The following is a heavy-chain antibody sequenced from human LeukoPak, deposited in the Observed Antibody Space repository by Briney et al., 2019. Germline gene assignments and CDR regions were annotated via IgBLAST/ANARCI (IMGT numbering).Heavy chain of an antibody. Sequence: PAASVKVSCKASGYTFTSYGISWVRQAPGQGLEWMGWISPYNGNTNYAPKLQGRLTMTTDTSTGTAYMELRSLRSDDTAVYYCARDRQCGYWGQGTLVTVSS. CDR2: ISPYNGNT. J-gene: IGHJ4*02. CDR1: GYTFTSYG. D-gene: IGHD2-21*01. CDR3: ARDRQCGY. V-gene: IGHV1-18*01.